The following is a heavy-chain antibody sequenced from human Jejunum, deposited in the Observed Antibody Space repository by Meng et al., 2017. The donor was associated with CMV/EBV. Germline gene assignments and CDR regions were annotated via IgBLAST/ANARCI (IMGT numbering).Heavy chain of an antibody. J-gene: IGHJ4*02. D-gene: IGHD3-22*01. CDR3: ARDNDGSSHYSQFDY. CDR1: VFPLNVDG. Sequence: SVFPLNVDGLHWVRHFPGKGLEWVAVLWYDGSRKYFADSVQGRFSISRDDSKNTVYLQMNSLRAEDTAVYYCARDNDGSSHYSQFDYWGQGTLVTVSS. V-gene: IGHV3-33*01. CDR2: LWYDGSRK.